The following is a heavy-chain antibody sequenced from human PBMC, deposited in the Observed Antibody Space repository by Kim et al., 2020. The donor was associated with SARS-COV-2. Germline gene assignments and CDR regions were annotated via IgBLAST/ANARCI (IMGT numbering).Heavy chain of an antibody. D-gene: IGHD3-22*01. CDR2: IYPGDSDT. CDR1: GYRFTSYW. CDR3: ARGLGDGIWLSQPMDV. J-gene: IGHJ6*02. V-gene: IGHV5-51*01. Sequence: GASLKISCKGSGYRFTSYWIGWVRQMPGKGLEWMGIIYPGDSDTRYSPSFQGQVTISADKSISTAYLQWSSLKASDTAMYYCARGLGDGIWLSQPMDVWGQGTTVTVSS.